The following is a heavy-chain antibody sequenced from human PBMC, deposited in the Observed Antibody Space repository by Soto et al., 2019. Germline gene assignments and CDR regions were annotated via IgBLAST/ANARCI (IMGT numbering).Heavy chain of an antibody. Sequence: QVQLVESGGGVVQPGRSLRLSCAASGFTVSSYAMHWVRQAPGKGLEWVAVISYDGSNKYYADSGKGRFTISRDNSKNTLYLQMNTLRAEDTAVYYCARDREGGWLVISQYFDYWGQGTLVTVSS. D-gene: IGHD6-19*01. V-gene: IGHV3-30-3*01. J-gene: IGHJ4*02. CDR2: ISYDGSNK. CDR3: ARDREGGWLVISQYFDY. CDR1: GFTVSSYA.